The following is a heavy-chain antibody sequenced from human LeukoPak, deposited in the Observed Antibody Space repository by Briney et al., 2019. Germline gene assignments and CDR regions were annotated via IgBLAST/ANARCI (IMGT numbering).Heavy chain of an antibody. V-gene: IGHV3-74*01. CDR2: ITSDGGAT. CDR1: GFTFSTSW. J-gene: IGHJ6*03. CDR3: ARSLRVRGVPDYMDV. Sequence: GGSLRLSCAASGFTFSTSWMNWVRQAPGKGLVWVSLITSDGGATNYADSVKGRFAISRDNSKNTLYLQMNSLRAEDTAVYYCARSLRVRGVPDYMDVWGKGTTVTISS. D-gene: IGHD3-10*01.